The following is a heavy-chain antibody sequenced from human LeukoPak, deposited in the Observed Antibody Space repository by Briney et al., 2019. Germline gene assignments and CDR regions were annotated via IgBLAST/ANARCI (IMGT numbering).Heavy chain of an antibody. J-gene: IGHJ6*02. Sequence: ASVKVSCKASGYTFTSYAMHWVRQAPGQRLEWMGWINAGNGNTKYSQKFQGRVTITRDTSASTAYTELSSLRSEDTAVYYCARAQQQPRQYYYGMDVWGQGTTVTVSS. V-gene: IGHV1-3*01. CDR3: ARAQQQPRQYYYGMDV. CDR2: INAGNGNT. CDR1: GYTFTSYA. D-gene: IGHD6-13*01.